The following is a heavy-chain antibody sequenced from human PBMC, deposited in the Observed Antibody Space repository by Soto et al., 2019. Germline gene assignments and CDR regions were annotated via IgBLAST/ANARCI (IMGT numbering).Heavy chain of an antibody. V-gene: IGHV3-21*01. D-gene: IGHD3-16*01. J-gene: IGHJ4*02. CDR3: ARGGRPPGGPAFDY. Sequence: GGSLRLSCAASGFTFSNAWMNWVRQAPGKGLEWVSSISSSSSYIYYADSVKGRFTISRDNAKNSLYLQMNSLRAEDTAVYYCARGGRPPGGPAFDYWGQGTLVTVSS. CDR1: GFTFSNAW. CDR2: ISSSSSYI.